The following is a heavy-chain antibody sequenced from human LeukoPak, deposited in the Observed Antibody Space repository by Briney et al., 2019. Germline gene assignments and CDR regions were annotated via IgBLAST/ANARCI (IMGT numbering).Heavy chain of an antibody. V-gene: IGHV1-2*02. J-gene: IGHJ4*02. CDR2: INPNNGGT. CDR1: GYTFTGYY. Sequence: ASVKVSCKASGYTFTGYYMHWVRQAPGQGLEWMGWINPNNGGTNYVQKFQGRVTMTRDTSISTAYMELSGLRSDDTAVYYCARVYGFWSLNTDYWGQGTLVTVSS. D-gene: IGHD3-3*01. CDR3: ARVYGFWSLNTDY.